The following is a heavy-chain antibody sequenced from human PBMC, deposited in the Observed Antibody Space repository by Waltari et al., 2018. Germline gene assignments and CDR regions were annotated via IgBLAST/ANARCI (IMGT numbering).Heavy chain of an antibody. CDR2: IHYSGST. D-gene: IGHD5-18*01. CDR1: ADSISTYY. J-gene: IGHJ4*02. Sequence: QVQVQESGPGLVKPSETLSLTCTVSADSISTYYWSWIRQSPGKGLEWIGYIHYSGSTSYNPSRESRVRMSVDTSRSQFSLKVTSVTVADTAVYYCAAFRGYSFKYYFDDWGQGALVTVSS. CDR3: AAFRGYSFKYYFDD. V-gene: IGHV4-59*03.